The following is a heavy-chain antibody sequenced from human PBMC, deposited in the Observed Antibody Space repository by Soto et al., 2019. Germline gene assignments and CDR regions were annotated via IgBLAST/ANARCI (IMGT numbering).Heavy chain of an antibody. CDR3: ARDIAFDIDY. D-gene: IGHD2-15*01. Sequence: QVNLLQSGAEVQKPGASVKVSCKTSGYTFNDFGITWVRQAPGLGLEWLGWIYSKAGKMNFAPKFQNRVIMTTDTSTRTAFMELTSLTFDDSAIYFCARDIAFDIDYWGQGTLVTVS. V-gene: IGHV1-18*01. J-gene: IGHJ4*02. CDR1: GYTFNDFG. CDR2: IYSKAGKM.